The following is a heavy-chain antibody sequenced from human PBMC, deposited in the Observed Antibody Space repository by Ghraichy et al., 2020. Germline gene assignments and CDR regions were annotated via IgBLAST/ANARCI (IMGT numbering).Heavy chain of an antibody. CDR3: AKGAITITGPDY. CDR2: IRGSGGSI. CDR1: GFTFSSYT. Sequence: GGSLRLSCAASGFTFSSYTMSWVRQAPGKGLEWVSRIRGSGGSIGYADSVKGRFTISRDNSKNTLYLQMNGLRAEDTAIYYCAKGAITITGPDYWGQGILVTVSS. J-gene: IGHJ4*02. V-gene: IGHV3-23*01. D-gene: IGHD1-20*01.